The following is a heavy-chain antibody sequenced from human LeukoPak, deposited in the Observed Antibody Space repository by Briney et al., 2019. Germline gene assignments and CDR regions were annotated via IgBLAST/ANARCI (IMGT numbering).Heavy chain of an antibody. V-gene: IGHV1-2*02. D-gene: IGHD2-2*01. J-gene: IGHJ5*02. Sequence: ASVKVSCKASGYTFTGYYMHRVRQAPGQGLEWMGWINPNSGGTNYAQKFQGRVTMTRDTSISTAYMELSRLRSDDTAVYYCARDIVVVPAAIFDPWGQGTLVTVSS. CDR3: ARDIVVVPAAIFDP. CDR2: INPNSGGT. CDR1: GYTFTGYY.